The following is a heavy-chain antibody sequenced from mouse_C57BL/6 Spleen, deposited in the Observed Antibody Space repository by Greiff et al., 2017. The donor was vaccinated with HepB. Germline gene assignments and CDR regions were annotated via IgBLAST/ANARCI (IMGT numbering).Heavy chain of an antibody. J-gene: IGHJ4*01. CDR2: IFPGSGST. V-gene: IGHV1-75*01. CDR3: ARSGGSSGYGYYYAMDC. D-gene: IGHD3-2*02. Sequence: QVQLQQSGPELVKPGASVKISCKASGYTFTDYYINWVKQRPGQGLEWIGWIFPGSGSTYYNEKFKGKATLTVDKSSSTAYMLLSSLTSEDSAVYFCARSGGSSGYGYYYAMDCWGQGTSVTVSS. CDR1: GYTFTDYY.